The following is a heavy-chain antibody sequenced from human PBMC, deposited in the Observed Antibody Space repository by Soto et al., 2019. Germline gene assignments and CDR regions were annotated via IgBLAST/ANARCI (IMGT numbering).Heavy chain of an antibody. J-gene: IGHJ4*02. CDR2: ISGSGGST. D-gene: IGHD7-27*01. Sequence: LSLTCAASGFTFSSYAMSWVRQAPGKGLEWVSAISGSGGSTYYADSVKGRFTISRDNSKNTLYLQMNSLRAEDTAVYYCAKDTGDLERYFDYWGQGTLVTVSS. CDR3: AKDTGDLERYFDY. V-gene: IGHV3-23*01. CDR1: GFTFSSYA.